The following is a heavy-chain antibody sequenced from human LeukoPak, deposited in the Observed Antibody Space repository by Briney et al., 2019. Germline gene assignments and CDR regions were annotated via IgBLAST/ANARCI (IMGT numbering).Heavy chain of an antibody. CDR3: ARDGAGGNSSFDY. Sequence: GGSLRLSCAASGFIVSNNYMSWVRQAPGKGLELVSVFYSGGDTYCADSVKGRFTISRDNAKNSLYLQMNSLRAEDTAVYYCARDGAGGNSSFDYWGQGTLVTVSS. CDR1: GFIVSNNY. J-gene: IGHJ4*02. D-gene: IGHD4-23*01. V-gene: IGHV3-66*01. CDR2: FYSGGDT.